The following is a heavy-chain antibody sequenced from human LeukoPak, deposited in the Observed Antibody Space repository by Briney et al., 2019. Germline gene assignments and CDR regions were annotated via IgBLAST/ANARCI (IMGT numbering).Heavy chain of an antibody. Sequence: SETLSLTCAVYGGSFSGYYWSWIRQPPGKGLEWIGEIYHSGSTNYNPSLKSRVTISVDKSKNQFSLKLSSVTAADTAVYYCARVVGGYCTNGVCYTYYYYYYMDVWGKGTTVTVSS. V-gene: IGHV4-34*01. CDR1: GGSFSGYY. D-gene: IGHD2-8*01. J-gene: IGHJ6*03. CDR3: ARVVGGYCTNGVCYTYYYYYYMDV. CDR2: IYHSGST.